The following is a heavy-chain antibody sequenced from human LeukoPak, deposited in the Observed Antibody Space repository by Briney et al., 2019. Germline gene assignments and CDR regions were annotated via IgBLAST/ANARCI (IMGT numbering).Heavy chain of an antibody. Sequence: PSDTLSLTCSVSGYSISTSNYWAWIRQPPGRGLEWIGHIYYSGGIYYNPSLKSRVTMSVDTSRNQFSLKLSSVTAADTAVYYCARGYYYDYFDYWGQGTLVTVSS. CDR1: GYSISTSNY. D-gene: IGHD3-22*01. CDR3: ARGYYYDYFDY. CDR2: IYYSGGI. J-gene: IGHJ4*02. V-gene: IGHV4-28*05.